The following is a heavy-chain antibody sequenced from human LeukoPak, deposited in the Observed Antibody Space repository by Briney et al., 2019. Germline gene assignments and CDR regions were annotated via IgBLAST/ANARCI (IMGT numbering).Heavy chain of an antibody. CDR1: GFTFYSYA. CDR2: ISGSGGST. V-gene: IGHV3-23*01. Sequence: GGSLRLSCAASGFTFYSYAMSWVRQAPGKGLEWVSAISGSGGSTYYADSVKGRFTISRDNSKNTLYLQMNSLRAEDTAVYYCAKSGLWFGELFKRPFDYWGQGTLVTVSS. D-gene: IGHD3-10*01. CDR3: AKSGLWFGELFKRPFDY. J-gene: IGHJ4*02.